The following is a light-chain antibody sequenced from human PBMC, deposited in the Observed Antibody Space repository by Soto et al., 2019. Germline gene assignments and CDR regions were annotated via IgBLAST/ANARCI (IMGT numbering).Light chain of an antibody. J-gene: IGKJ1*01. CDR3: QQYNTWPPWT. V-gene: IGKV3-15*01. CDR2: GAS. Sequence: EIVMTQSPATLSVSPGERATLSCRASQSVSSNLAWYQKKPGQAPRLLIYGASTRATGIPARFSGSGSATEFTLTISSLKSGDFAVYYCQQYNTWPPWTFGQGTKVDIK. CDR1: QSVSSN.